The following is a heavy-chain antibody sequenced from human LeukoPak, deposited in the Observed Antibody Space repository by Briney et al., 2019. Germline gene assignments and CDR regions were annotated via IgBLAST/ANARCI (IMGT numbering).Heavy chain of an antibody. CDR2: IYYSGST. V-gene: IGHV4-59*01. CDR1: GGSISSYY. CDR3: ARDLGGYSGYIDY. J-gene: IGHJ4*02. Sequence: SETLSLTCTVSGGSISSYYWSWIRQPPGKGLEWIGYIYYSGSTNYNPSLKSRVTISVDTSKNQFSLKLSSVTAADTAVYYCARDLGGYSGYIDYWGQGTLVTVSS. D-gene: IGHD5-12*01.